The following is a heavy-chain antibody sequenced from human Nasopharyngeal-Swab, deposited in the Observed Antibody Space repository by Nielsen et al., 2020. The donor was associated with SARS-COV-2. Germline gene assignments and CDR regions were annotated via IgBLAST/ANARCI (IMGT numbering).Heavy chain of an antibody. CDR3: ARASVAGDFDY. V-gene: IGHV4-4*07. Sequence: GSLRLSCTVSGGSISSYYWSWIRQPAGKGLEWIGRIYTSGSTNYNPSLKSRVTMSVDTSKNQFSLKLSSVTAADTAVYYCARASVAGDFDYWGQGTLVTVSS. CDR1: GGSISSYY. CDR2: IYTSGST. D-gene: IGHD6-19*01. J-gene: IGHJ4*02.